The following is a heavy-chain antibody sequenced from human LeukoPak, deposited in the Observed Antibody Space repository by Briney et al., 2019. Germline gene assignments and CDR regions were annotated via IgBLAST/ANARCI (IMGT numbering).Heavy chain of an antibody. D-gene: IGHD3-3*01. Sequence: GGSLRLSCAASGFTFSSYAMSWVRQAPGKGLEWVSAISGSGGSTYYADSVKGRFTVSRDNSKTTLYLQMNSLRAEDTAVYYCATTRSDDFWSGYLDYWGQGTLVTVSS. V-gene: IGHV3-23*01. CDR1: GFTFSSYA. CDR3: ATTRSDDFWSGYLDY. J-gene: IGHJ4*02. CDR2: ISGSGGST.